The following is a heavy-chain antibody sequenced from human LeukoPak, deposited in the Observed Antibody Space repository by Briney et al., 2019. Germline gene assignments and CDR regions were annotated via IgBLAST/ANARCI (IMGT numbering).Heavy chain of an antibody. J-gene: IGHJ4*02. CDR2: INPISGYT. Sequence: ASVTVSCKASGDTFISYHINWVRQAPGQGLEWMGWINPISGYTGSAQKFQGRVTMTRDTSISTAYTELSSLTSEDTAVYYCTRGRGCSTANCYEYFDYWGLGTLVTVSS. V-gene: IGHV1-8*01. CDR3: TRGRGCSTANCYEYFDY. CDR1: GDTFISYH. D-gene: IGHD2-2*01.